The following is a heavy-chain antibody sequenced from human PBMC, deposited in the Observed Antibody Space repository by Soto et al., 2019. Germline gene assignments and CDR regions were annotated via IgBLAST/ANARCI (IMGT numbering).Heavy chain of an antibody. D-gene: IGHD5-12*01. CDR1: GGSISSSSYY. CDR2: IYYSGST. J-gene: IGHJ6*03. Sequence: LPETLSLTCTVSGGSISSSSYYWGWIRQPPGKGLEWIGSIYYSGSTYYNPSLKSRVTISVDTSKNQFSLKLSSVTAADTAVYYCARLRGYSGYDKANDYYYYYYMDVWGKGTTVTVSS. V-gene: IGHV4-39*01. CDR3: ARLRGYSGYDKANDYYYYYYMDV.